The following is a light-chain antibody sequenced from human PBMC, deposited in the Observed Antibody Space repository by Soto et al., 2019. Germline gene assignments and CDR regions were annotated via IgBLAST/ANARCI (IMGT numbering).Light chain of an antibody. J-gene: IGKJ1*01. CDR1: QSVSTN. CDR3: QQYNYWWT. V-gene: IGKV3-15*01. CDR2: GAS. Sequence: EIVMSQSPATLSVSPGERAPLSCRASQSVSTNLAWYQQIPGQAPRLLIYGASTRATGIPARFSGSGSGTEFTLTISSLQSEDFAVYYCQQYNYWWTFGQGTKVDI.